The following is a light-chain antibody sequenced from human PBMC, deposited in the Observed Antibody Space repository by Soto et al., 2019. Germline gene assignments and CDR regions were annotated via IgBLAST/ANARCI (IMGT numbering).Light chain of an antibody. Sequence: DIQLTQSPSSLSESCVARFTIPCLASQSISSYLNWYQQKPGKAPKLLIYAASSLQSGVPARFIGIGSGTDVSLTISILQSEDLATYYIQQSYRTPGAFGQGTKVDIK. V-gene: IGKV1-39*01. CDR2: AAS. CDR3: QQSYRTPGA. J-gene: IGKJ1*01. CDR1: QSISSY.